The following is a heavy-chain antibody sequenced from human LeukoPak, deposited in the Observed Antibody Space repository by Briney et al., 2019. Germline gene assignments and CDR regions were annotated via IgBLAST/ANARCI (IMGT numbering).Heavy chain of an antibody. J-gene: IGHJ4*02. Sequence: GVSLRLSCAASGFTVSSNYMSWVRQAPGKGLEWVSVIYSGGSTFYADSVKGRFTISRDNSKNTLYLQMNSLRAEDTAVYYCAREVLSGYHFDHWGQGTLVTVSS. CDR3: AREVLSGYHFDH. V-gene: IGHV3-53*01. CDR1: GFTVSSNY. D-gene: IGHD5-18*01. CDR2: IYSGGST.